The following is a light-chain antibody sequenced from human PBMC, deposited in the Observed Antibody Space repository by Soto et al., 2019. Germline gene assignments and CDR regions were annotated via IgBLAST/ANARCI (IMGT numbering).Light chain of an antibody. J-gene: IGKJ1*01. V-gene: IGKV1-9*01. CDR2: TAS. CDR1: QDISTY. CDR3: QQSYNTPLT. Sequence: IQLTQSPSSLSASVGDRVTITCRASQDISTYLAWYQQKPGKAPKLLIYTASTLQSGVPSRFSGSGSGTDFSLIISSLQPEDFATYYCQQSYNTPLTFGQGTKVEIK.